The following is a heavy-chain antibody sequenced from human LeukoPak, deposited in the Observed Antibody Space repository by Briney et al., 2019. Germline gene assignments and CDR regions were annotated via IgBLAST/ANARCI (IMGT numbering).Heavy chain of an antibody. V-gene: IGHV3-23*01. CDR3: ARGRSSSWYGWFDP. J-gene: IGHJ5*02. Sequence: GGSLRLSCAASGFTFSSYAMSWVRQAPGKGLEWVSAISGSGGSTYYAGSVKGRFTISRHNSKNTLYLQMNSLRAEDTAVYYCARGRSSSWYGWFDPWGQGTLVTVSS. CDR1: GFTFSSYA. D-gene: IGHD6-13*01. CDR2: ISGSGGST.